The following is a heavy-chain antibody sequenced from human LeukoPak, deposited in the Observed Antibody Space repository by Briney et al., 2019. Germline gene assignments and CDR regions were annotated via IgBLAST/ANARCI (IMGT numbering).Heavy chain of an antibody. J-gene: IGHJ5*02. Sequence: PGGSLRLSCAPSGITFSSYWMSWVRQAPGKGLEWVANIKQDGSEKYYVDSVKGRFTISRDNAQNSLYLQMNSLRAEDTAVYYCARDYRGGTWFDPWGQGTLVTVSS. CDR2: IKQDGSEK. V-gene: IGHV3-7*01. CDR3: ARDYRGGTWFDP. CDR1: GITFSSYW. D-gene: IGHD3-16*01.